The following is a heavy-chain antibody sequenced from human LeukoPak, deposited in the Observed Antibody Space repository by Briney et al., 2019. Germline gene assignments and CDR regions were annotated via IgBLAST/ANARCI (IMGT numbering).Heavy chain of an antibody. J-gene: IGHJ4*02. Sequence: GGSLRLSCAASGFTFSSYSMTWVRQAPGKGLEWVSSISSSSSYIYYADSVKGRFTISRDNAKNSLYLQMNSLRAEDTAVYYCARASSQGIQLWLLDYWGQGTLVTVSS. V-gene: IGHV3-21*01. CDR3: ARASSQGIQLWLLDY. CDR1: GFTFSSYS. CDR2: ISSSSSYI. D-gene: IGHD5-18*01.